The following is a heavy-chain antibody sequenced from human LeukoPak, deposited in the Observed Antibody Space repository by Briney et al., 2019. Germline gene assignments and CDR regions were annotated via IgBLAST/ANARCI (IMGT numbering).Heavy chain of an antibody. D-gene: IGHD6-19*01. CDR2: IYDSGST. V-gene: IGHV4-39*07. CDR1: GGSIRSSYYY. Sequence: SETLSLTCTVSGGSIRSSYYYWGWIRQPPGKGLEWIGSIYDSGSTYYNPSLKSRVTISVDTSKNQFSLKLNSVTAADTAVYYCARGEEQWLTLDYWGQGTLVTVSS. CDR3: ARGEEQWLTLDY. J-gene: IGHJ4*02.